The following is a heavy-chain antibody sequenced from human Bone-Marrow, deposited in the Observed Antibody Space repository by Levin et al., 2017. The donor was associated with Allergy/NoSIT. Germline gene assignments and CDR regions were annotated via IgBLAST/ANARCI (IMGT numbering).Heavy chain of an antibody. CDR3: ARYSVDDPRLKGYYFDD. J-gene: IGHJ4*02. V-gene: IGHV3-7*01. Sequence: PGGSLRLSCAASGFTFSTYCMSWVRQAPGKGLEWVAYIRQGGSEKYYADSVKGRFNISRDNAKNSVYLQMNSLRAEDTAVYYCARYSVDDPRLKGYYFDDWGQGSLVTVS. CDR1: GFTFSTYC. CDR2: IRQGGSEK. D-gene: IGHD6-25*01.